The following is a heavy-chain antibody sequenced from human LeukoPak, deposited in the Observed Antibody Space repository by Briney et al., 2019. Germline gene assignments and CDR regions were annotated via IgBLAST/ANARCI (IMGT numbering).Heavy chain of an antibody. V-gene: IGHV3-21*01. CDR1: GFTFSSYS. CDR2: ISSSSSYI. J-gene: IGHJ4*02. D-gene: IGHD1-1*01. Sequence: GGSLRLSCAASGFTFSSYSMNWVRQAPGKGPEWVSSISSSSSYIYYADSVKGRFTISRDNAKNSLYLQMNSLRAEDTAVYYCARAVGSGTFDYWGQGTLVTVSS. CDR3: ARAVGSGTFDY.